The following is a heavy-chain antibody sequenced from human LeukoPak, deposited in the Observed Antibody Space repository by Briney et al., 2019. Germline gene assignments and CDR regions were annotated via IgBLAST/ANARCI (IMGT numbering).Heavy chain of an antibody. D-gene: IGHD6-6*01. CDR3: ARGLYSIVEY. CDR2: ISYSGST. Sequence: SETLSLTCNVSGGSISSGGDYWDWLRQNPGMGLEWIGYISYSGSTYYNPSLKSRLTISVETSKNQFSLKLRSATAADTAVYYCARGLYSIVEYWGQGTLVTVSS. V-gene: IGHV4-31*03. J-gene: IGHJ4*02. CDR1: GGSISSGGDY.